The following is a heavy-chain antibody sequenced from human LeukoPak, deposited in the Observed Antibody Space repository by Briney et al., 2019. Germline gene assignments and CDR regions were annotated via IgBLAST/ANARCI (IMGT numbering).Heavy chain of an antibody. D-gene: IGHD1-14*01. Sequence: PGGSLRLSCAASGFTFSSYGMHWVRQAPGKGLEWVAVISYDGSNKYYADSVKGRFTISRDNSKSTLYLQMNSLRAEDTAVYYCVVYGNRAYWGQGTLVTVSS. V-gene: IGHV3-30*03. J-gene: IGHJ4*02. CDR1: GFTFSSYG. CDR3: VVYGNRAY. CDR2: ISYDGSNK.